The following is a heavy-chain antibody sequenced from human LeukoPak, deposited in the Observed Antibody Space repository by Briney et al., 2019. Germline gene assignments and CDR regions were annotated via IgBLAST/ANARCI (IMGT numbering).Heavy chain of an antibody. Sequence: PSETLSLTCTVSGGSISSSSYYWGWIRQPPGKGLEWIGSIYYSGNTYYNPSLKSRVTISVDTSKNQFSLKLSSVTAADTAVYYCARANDFWSGYYYAFDIWGQGTMVTVSS. J-gene: IGHJ3*02. V-gene: IGHV4-39*01. CDR3: ARANDFWSGYYYAFDI. CDR1: GGSISSSSYY. D-gene: IGHD3-3*01. CDR2: IYYSGNT.